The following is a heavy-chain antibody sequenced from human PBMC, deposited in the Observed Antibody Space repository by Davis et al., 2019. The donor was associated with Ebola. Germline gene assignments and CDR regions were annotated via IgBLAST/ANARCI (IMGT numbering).Heavy chain of an antibody. Sequence: MPSETLSLTCTVSGGSISSGDYYWSWIRQPPGKGLEWIGYIYYSGSTNYNPSLKSRVTISVDKSKNQFSLKLSSVTAADTAVYYCARGISVSSRFHPWGQGTLFTVSS. CDR2: IYYSGST. J-gene: IGHJ5*02. CDR3: ARGISVSSRFHP. D-gene: IGHD2-21*01. V-gene: IGHV4-30-4*01. CDR1: GGSISSGDYY.